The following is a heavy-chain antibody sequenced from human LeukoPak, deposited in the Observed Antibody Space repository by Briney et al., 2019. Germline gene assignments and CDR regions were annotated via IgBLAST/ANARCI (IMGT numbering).Heavy chain of an antibody. D-gene: IGHD6-19*01. CDR2: ITGSGGDT. Sequence: PGGSLRLSCAASGFTFSSYPMSCVRQAPGKGLEWVSGITGSGGDTYYADSVKGRFTISRDNSKNTLYLQMNSLRAEDTALYYCATSSGWYPKYFDYWGQGTLVTVSS. CDR3: ATSSGWYPKYFDY. V-gene: IGHV3-23*01. CDR1: GFTFSSYP. J-gene: IGHJ4*02.